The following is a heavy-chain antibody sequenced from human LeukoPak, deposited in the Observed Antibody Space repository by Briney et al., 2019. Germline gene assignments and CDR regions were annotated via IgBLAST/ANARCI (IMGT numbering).Heavy chain of an antibody. Sequence: ASVKVSCKASGYTFTGHDIHWVRHARGQGLEWMGWINPNNGGTNSAQKFQGRVTLTRDTSMSTAYMELSRLRSDDAAVYYCARSMAGTFDYWGQGTLVTVSS. CDR2: INPNNGGT. J-gene: IGHJ4*02. D-gene: IGHD6-19*01. CDR1: GYTFTGHD. V-gene: IGHV1-2*02. CDR3: ARSMAGTFDY.